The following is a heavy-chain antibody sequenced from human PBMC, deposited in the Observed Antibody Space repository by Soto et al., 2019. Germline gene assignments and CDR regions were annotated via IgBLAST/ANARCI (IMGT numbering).Heavy chain of an antibody. CDR1: GFTFSSYG. CDR3: ARTRTRNYCVDY. J-gene: IGHJ4*02. CDR2: ISSSSSFI. V-gene: IGHV3-48*02. D-gene: IGHD1-7*01. Sequence: VQLVESGGGVVQPGGSLRLSCAVSGFTFSSYGINWVRQAPGKGLEWVSYISSSSSFIYYADSVKGRFTICRDNAKNSLYSQMNNLGNEDPAVCYCARTRTRNYCVDYWGQGTLVTVSS.